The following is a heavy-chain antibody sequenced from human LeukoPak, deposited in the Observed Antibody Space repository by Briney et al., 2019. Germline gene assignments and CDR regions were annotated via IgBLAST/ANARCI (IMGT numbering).Heavy chain of an antibody. D-gene: IGHD3-22*01. J-gene: IGHJ4*02. V-gene: IGHV4-39*07. CDR2: IYYSGNT. CDR3: ARVYAGSYYYDSSGYFDY. CDR1: GGSISSSNYY. Sequence: SETLSLTCTVTGGSISSSNYYWGWIRQPPGTGLEWVGSIYYSGNTHHNPSLKSRVTISVDTSKNQFSLKLSSVTAADTAVYYCARVYAGSYYYDSSGYFDYWGQGTLVTVSS.